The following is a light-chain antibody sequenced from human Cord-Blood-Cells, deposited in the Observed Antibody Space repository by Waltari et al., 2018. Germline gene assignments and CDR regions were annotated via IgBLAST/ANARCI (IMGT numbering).Light chain of an antibody. CDR1: QSISSY. CDR3: QQSYSTPPWT. Sequence: DIQMTQSPSSLSASVGDRVTITCRASQSISSYLNWYQQKPGKAPKLLIYAASSLQSGVPSRFIGSGSGTDFTLTISSLQPEDFATYYGQQSYSTPPWTFGQATTVEIK. V-gene: IGKV1-39*01. J-gene: IGKJ1*01. CDR2: AAS.